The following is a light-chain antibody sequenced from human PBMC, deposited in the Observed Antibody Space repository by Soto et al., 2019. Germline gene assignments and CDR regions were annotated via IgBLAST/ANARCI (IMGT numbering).Light chain of an antibody. J-gene: IGKJ4*01. Sequence: IGLTQSPRTLSGSPGERGTVSWRASQTVSSGFLAWYQQKVGQAPRLLIYGASTRATGIPDRFSGSGSGTDFTLTIDRLEPEDFAVYYCHQYYSSPTTFGGGTKVDIK. CDR3: HQYYSSPTT. V-gene: IGKV3-20*01. CDR1: QTVSSGF. CDR2: GAS.